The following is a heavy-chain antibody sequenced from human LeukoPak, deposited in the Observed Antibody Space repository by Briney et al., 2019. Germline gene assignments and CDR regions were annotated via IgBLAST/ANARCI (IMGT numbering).Heavy chain of an antibody. J-gene: IGHJ4*02. V-gene: IGHV4-34*01. D-gene: IGHD5-18*01. CDR1: GVSFDDYY. CDR2: INHSGYT. Sequence: SETLSLTCAVSGVSFDDYYWGWVRQTLGQGLEWIGEINHSGYTTDSPSLMSRVTLSIDTSRKQFSLKLSSVTAADTTVYYCARHTTMAHFDYWGQGTLVTVSS. CDR3: ARHTTMAHFDY.